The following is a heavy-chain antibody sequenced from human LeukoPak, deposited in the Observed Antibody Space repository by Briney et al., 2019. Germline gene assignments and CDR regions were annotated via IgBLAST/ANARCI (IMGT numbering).Heavy chain of an antibody. CDR2: IIPILGIA. D-gene: IGHD5-24*01. CDR1: GGTFSSYA. CDR3: ARGDGYNVADAFDI. Sequence: ASVKVSCKASGGTFSSYAISWVRQAPGQGLEWMGRIIPILGIANYAQKFQGRVTITADKSTSTAYMELSSLRSEDTAVYYCARGDGYNVADAFDIWGQGTMVTVSS. J-gene: IGHJ3*02. V-gene: IGHV1-69*04.